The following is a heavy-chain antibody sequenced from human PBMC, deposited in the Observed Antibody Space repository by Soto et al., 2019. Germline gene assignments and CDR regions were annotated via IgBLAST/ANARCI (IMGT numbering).Heavy chain of an antibody. D-gene: IGHD2-15*01. CDR1: GYTFTGYY. Sequence: ASVKVSCKASGYTFTGYYMHWVRQAPGQGLEWMGWINPNSGGTNYAQKFQGWVTMTRDTSISTAYMELSRLRSDDTAVYYCARDRDWDCSGGSCNPSSCFDIWGQGTMVTVSS. CDR3: ARDRDWDCSGGSCNPSSCFDI. V-gene: IGHV1-2*04. J-gene: IGHJ3*02. CDR2: INPNSGGT.